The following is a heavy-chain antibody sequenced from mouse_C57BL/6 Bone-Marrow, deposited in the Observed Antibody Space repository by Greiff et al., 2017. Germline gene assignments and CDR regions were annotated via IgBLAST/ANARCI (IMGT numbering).Heavy chain of an antibody. V-gene: IGHV1-63*01. CDR1: GYTFTNYW. Sequence: VQLKESGAELVRPGTSVKMSCKASGYTFTNYWIGWAKQRPGHGLEWIGDIYPGGGYTNYNEKFKGKATLTADKSSSTAYLQFSSLTSEDSAIYYCARDYYRNSYALDYWGQGTSVTVSS. CDR2: IYPGGGYT. J-gene: IGHJ4*01. D-gene: IGHD1-1*01. CDR3: ARDYYRNSYALDY.